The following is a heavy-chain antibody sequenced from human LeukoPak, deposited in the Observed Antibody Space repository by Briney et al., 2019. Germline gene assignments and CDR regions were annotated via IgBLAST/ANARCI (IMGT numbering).Heavy chain of an antibody. Sequence: PSQTLSLTCTVSGGSISSGGYYWSWIRQHPGKGLEWIGYIYYSGSTYYNPSLKSRVTISVDTSKNQFSLKLSSVTAADTAAYYCARGTDSSGYSNWFDPWGQGTLVTVSS. CDR2: IYYSGST. V-gene: IGHV4-31*03. CDR1: GGSISSGGYY. J-gene: IGHJ5*02. CDR3: ARGTDSSGYSNWFDP. D-gene: IGHD3-22*01.